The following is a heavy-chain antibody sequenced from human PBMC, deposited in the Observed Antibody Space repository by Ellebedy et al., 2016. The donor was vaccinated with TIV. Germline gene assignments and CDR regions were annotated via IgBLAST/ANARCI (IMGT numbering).Heavy chain of an antibody. CDR2: INPNSGVT. CDR3: ARETPYPVGASYDTFDI. V-gene: IGHV1-2*04. J-gene: IGHJ3*02. CDR1: GYTFTGYY. Sequence: AASVKVSCKASGYTFTGYYMHWVRQAPGQGLEWMGWINPNSGVTNYAQKFQGWVTMTRDTSISTAYMELSRLRSDDTAVYYCARETPYPVGASYDTFDIWGQGTLVTVSS. D-gene: IGHD1-26*01.